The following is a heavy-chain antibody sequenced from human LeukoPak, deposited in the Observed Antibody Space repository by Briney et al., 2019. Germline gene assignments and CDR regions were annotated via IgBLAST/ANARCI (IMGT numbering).Heavy chain of an antibody. V-gene: IGHV3-15*01. CDR3: TTDHYGDYSSYY. D-gene: IGHD4-17*01. J-gene: IGHJ4*02. Sequence: PGGSLRLSCAACGFTFSNACMSWVRQAPGKGLEWVGRIKSKTDGGTTDYAAPVKGRFTISRDDSKNTLYLQMNSLKTEDTALYYCTTDHYGDYSSYYWGQGTLVTVSS. CDR2: IKSKTDGGTT. CDR1: GFTFSNAC.